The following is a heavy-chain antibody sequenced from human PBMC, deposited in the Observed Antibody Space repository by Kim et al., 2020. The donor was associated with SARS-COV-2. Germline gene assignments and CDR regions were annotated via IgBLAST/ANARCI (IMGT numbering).Heavy chain of an antibody. D-gene: IGHD1-26*01. CDR2: ISSSGSTI. CDR1: GFTFSDYY. V-gene: IGHV3-11*01. J-gene: IGHJ4*02. Sequence: GGSLRLSCAASGFTFSDYYMSWIRQAPGKGLEWVSYISSSGSTIYYADSVKGRFTISRDNAKNSLYLQMNSLRAEDTAVYYCARDLYKVVGATGDFDYWGQGTLVTVSS. CDR3: ARDLYKVVGATGDFDY.